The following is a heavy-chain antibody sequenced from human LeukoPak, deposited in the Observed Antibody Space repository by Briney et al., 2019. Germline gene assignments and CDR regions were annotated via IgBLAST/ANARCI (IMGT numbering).Heavy chain of an antibody. J-gene: IGHJ4*02. V-gene: IGHV4-38-2*02. CDR2: IYHSGST. D-gene: IGHD1-26*01. CDR3: ARADSGSYSYDY. CDR1: GYSISSGYY. Sequence: SETLSLTCTVSGYSISSGYYWGWIRQPPGKGLEWIGSIYHSGSTYYNPSLKSRVTISVDTSKNQFSLKLSSVTAADTAVYYCARADSGSYSYDYWGQGTLVTVSS.